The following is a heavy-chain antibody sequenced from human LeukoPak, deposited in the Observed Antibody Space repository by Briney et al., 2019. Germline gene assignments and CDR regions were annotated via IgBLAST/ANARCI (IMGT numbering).Heavy chain of an antibody. CDR2: ISGSGGST. CDR3: AIGRYSYGYSPRYFDY. CDR1: GFTFSSYD. Sequence: GGSLRLSCAASGFTFSSYDMSWVRQAPGKGLEWVSGISGSGGSTYYADSVKGRFTISRDNSKNTLYLQMNSLRAEDTAVYYCAIGRYSYGYSPRYFDYWGQGTLVTVSS. V-gene: IGHV3-23*01. D-gene: IGHD5-18*01. J-gene: IGHJ4*02.